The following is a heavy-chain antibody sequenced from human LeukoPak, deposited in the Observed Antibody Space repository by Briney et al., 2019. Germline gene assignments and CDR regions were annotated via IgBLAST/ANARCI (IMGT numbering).Heavy chain of an antibody. J-gene: IGHJ3*02. CDR3: AMTMRSVGATHAFDI. CDR1: GYTFTGYY. V-gene: IGHV1-2*02. CDR2: INPNSGGT. D-gene: IGHD1-26*01. Sequence: ASVKVSCKASGYTFTGYYMHWVRQAPGQGLEWMGWINPNSGGTNYAQKFQGRVTMTRDTSISTAYMELSRLRSDDTAVYYCAMTMRSVGATHAFDIWGQGTMVTVSS.